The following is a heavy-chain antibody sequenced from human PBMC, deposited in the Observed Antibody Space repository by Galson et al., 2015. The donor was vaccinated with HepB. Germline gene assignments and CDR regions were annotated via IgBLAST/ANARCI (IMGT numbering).Heavy chain of an antibody. D-gene: IGHD6-6*01. CDR3: AYSSSYNQIDY. J-gene: IGHJ4*02. V-gene: IGHV3-43*01. CDR2: ISWDGGST. Sequence: SLRLSCAASGFTFDDYTMHWVRQAPGKGLEWVSLISWDGGSTYYADSVKGRFTISRDNSKNSLYLQMNSLRTEDTALYYCAYSSSYNQIDYWGQGTLVTVSS. CDR1: GFTFDDYT.